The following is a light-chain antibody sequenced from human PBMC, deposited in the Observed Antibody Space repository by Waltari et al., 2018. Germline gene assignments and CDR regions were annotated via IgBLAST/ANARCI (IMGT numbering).Light chain of an antibody. CDR3: MQALQTPNT. CDR1: QSLMHSNGYNY. Sequence: DIVMTQSPLSLPVTPGEPASISCRSSQSLMHSNGYNYLDWYLQKPGQSPQLLIYLGSNRSSWVPNRFSCSGSGTDFTLKISRVDAEDFGVYYCMQALQTPNTFGQWTKLEIK. J-gene: IGKJ2*01. V-gene: IGKV2-28*01. CDR2: LGS.